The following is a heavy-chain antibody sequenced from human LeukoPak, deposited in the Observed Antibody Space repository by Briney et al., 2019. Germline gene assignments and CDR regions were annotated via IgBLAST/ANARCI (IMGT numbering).Heavy chain of an antibody. D-gene: IGHD2-8*01. Sequence: GGSLRLSCAASGFTFSNYLMHWVRQAPGKGLVWVSRINSDESNTNSYADSVKGRFTISRDNAKNTLYLQMNSLRAEDTAVYFCGRGGNGIDIWGQGATVIVSS. J-gene: IGHJ3*02. V-gene: IGHV3-74*01. CDR1: GFTFSNYL. CDR3: GRGGNGIDI. CDR2: INSDESNT.